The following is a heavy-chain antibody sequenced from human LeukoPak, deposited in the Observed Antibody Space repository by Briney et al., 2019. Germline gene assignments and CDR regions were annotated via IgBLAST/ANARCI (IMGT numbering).Heavy chain of an antibody. V-gene: IGHV1-24*01. CDR3: ATDRGGAGGGAFDI. D-gene: IGHD3-16*01. CDR2: FDPEDGET. J-gene: IGHJ3*02. CDR1: GYTLTELS. Sequence: ASVKVSCKVSGYTLTELSVHWVRQAPGKGLEWMGGFDPEDGETIYAQKFQGRVTMTEDTSTDTAYMELSSLRSEDTAVYYCATDRGGAGGGAFDIWGQGTMVTVSS.